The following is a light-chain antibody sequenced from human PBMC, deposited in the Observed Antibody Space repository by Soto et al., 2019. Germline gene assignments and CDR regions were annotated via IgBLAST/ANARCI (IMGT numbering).Light chain of an antibody. CDR2: EVF. V-gene: IGLV2-8*01. CDR1: NSDIGVDDF. CDR3: KSYAGSNTYV. Sequence: QSALAQPPPASGSPGQSVTVACTGTNSDIGVDDFVSWYQHLPGKDPRLIIYEVFQRPSGVPDRFSGSKSGNTASLTVSGLQAADEADYFCKSYAGSNTYVFGRGTKVTVL. J-gene: IGLJ1*01.